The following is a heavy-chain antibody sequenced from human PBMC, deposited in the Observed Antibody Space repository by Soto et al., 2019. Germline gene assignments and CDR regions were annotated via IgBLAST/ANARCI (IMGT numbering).Heavy chain of an antibody. CDR3: ARHQYYYDSSGYTLDY. D-gene: IGHD3-22*01. CDR1: GGSISSSTYY. J-gene: IGHJ4*02. V-gene: IGHV4-39*01. CDR2: VYYSGST. Sequence: SETLSLTCTVSGGSISSSTYYWGWIRQPPGKGLEWIGSVYYSGSTYYNPSLKSRVTISADTSNNQFSLKLNSVTAADTAVYYCARHQYYYDSSGYTLDYWGQGTPVTVSS.